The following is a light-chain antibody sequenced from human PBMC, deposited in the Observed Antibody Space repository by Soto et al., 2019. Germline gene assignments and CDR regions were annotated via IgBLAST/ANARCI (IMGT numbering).Light chain of an antibody. V-gene: IGKV3D-20*02. J-gene: IGKJ4*01. CDR2: GAS. Sequence: EIVLTQSPGTLSLSPGERATLSCRASQSVSSSYLAWYQQKPGQAPRLLIYGASSRATGIPDRFSGSGSGTDFTLTISRLEPEDFVVYYCQQRSVWPLTFGGGTKVDIK. CDR3: QQRSVWPLT. CDR1: QSVSSSY.